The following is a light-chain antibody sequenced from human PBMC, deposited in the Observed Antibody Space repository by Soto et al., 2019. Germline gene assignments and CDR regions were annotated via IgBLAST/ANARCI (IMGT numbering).Light chain of an antibody. V-gene: IGKV3-20*01. Sequence: DIVMTQSPGTLSLSPGERATLSCRASQSVSSSYLAWYQQKPGQAPRLLIYGASSRATGIPDRFTGSGSGTDFTLEISRVETDDVGIYYCMQSTQLPPTFGQGTRLEI. CDR2: GAS. J-gene: IGKJ5*01. CDR1: QSVSSSY. CDR3: MQSTQLPPT.